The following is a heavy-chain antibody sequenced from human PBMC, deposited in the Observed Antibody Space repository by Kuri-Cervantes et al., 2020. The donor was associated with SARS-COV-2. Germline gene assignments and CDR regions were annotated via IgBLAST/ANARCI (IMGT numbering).Heavy chain of an antibody. CDR3: AKDRVGVQDF. D-gene: IGHD2-21*01. V-gene: IGHV3-48*01. CDR1: GFTFSSYS. CDR2: ISSSSSTI. J-gene: IGHJ4*02. Sequence: GESLKISCAASGFTFSSYSVNWVRQAPGKGLEWVSYISSSSSTIYYADSVKGRFTISRDNSQNTLYLHMKSLRSEDTAMYYCAKDRVGVQDFWGQGTLVTVSS.